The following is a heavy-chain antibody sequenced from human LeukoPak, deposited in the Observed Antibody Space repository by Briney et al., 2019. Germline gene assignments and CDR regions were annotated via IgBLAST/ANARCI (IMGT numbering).Heavy chain of an antibody. CDR1: GGSISSSY. V-gene: IGHV4-4*07. D-gene: IGHD3-3*01. J-gene: IGHJ6*03. CDR3: ARVVSGYYTPRGGDYYYYYYMDV. Sequence: SETLSLTCTVSGGSISSSYWSWIRQPAGKGLEWIGRIYTSGSTNYNPSLKSRVTMSVDTSKNQFSLKLSSVTAADTAVYYCARVVSGYYTPRGGDYYYYYYMDVWGKGTTVTVSS. CDR2: IYTSGST.